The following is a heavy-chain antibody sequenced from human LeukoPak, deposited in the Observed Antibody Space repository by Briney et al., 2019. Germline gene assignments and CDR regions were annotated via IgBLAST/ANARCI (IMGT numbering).Heavy chain of an antibody. CDR1: GGSINKYY. CDR2: IYYSGAS. CDR3: ARHDYGGNSAWFDP. Sequence: AETLSLTCTVSGGSINKYYWSWIRQPPGKGLEWIAYIYYSGASYYNPSLQSRVTISVDTSKNQFSLKLSSVTAADTAVYYCARHDYGGNSAWFDPWGQGTLVTVSS. J-gene: IGHJ5*02. D-gene: IGHD4-23*01. V-gene: IGHV4-59*01.